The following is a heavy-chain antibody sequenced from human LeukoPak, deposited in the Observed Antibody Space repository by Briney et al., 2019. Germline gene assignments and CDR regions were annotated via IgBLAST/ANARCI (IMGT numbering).Heavy chain of an antibody. CDR3: AKVDGGQSI. CDR1: GFTVSSNY. CDR2: IHRGGTT. V-gene: IGHV3-53*01. D-gene: IGHD6-6*01. J-gene: IGHJ4*02. Sequence: GGSLRLSCAASGFTVSSNYMSWVRQAPGRGLEWVSLIHRGGTTYHADSVKGRFTISRDNSKNTVYFQMNSLRAEDTAVYYCAKVDGGQSIWGQGTLVTVSS.